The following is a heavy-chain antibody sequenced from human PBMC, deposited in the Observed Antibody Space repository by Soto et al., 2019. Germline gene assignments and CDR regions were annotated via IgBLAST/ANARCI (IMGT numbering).Heavy chain of an antibody. CDR1: GYTFTSFG. CDR3: ARVGATPRTQNNWFES. D-gene: IGHD1-26*01. J-gene: IGHJ5*01. Sequence: QVQLVQSGAEVKKPGASVKVSCKASGYTFTSFGISWVRQAPGQGLEWMGWISSYNGNTNYAQNLQGRVTMTTDTSTSTVYMELRSLRSDDTAVYYCARVGATPRTQNNWFESWGQGTLVTVTS. V-gene: IGHV1-18*01. CDR2: ISSYNGNT.